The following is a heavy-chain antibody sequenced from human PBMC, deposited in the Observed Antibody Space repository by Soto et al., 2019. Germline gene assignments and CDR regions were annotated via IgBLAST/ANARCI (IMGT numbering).Heavy chain of an antibody. Sequence: WSLRLSCAASVFTFSSYAMHWVRQAPGKGLEWVAVISYDGSNKYYADSVKGRFTISGDNSKNTLYVQMNSLRAEDTAVYYCARGTSSLTRFDYWGQGTLVTVSS. CDR3: ARGTSSLTRFDY. D-gene: IGHD2-2*01. J-gene: IGHJ4*02. CDR2: ISYDGSNK. V-gene: IGHV3-30-3*01. CDR1: VFTFSSYA.